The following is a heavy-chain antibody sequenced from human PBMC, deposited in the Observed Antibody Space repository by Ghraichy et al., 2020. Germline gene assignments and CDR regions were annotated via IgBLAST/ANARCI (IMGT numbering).Heavy chain of an antibody. Sequence: SETLSLTCTVSGGSISSYYWSWIRQPPGKGLEWIGYINYSGSTNHNPSLKSRVKISIDTSKNQFSLKLSSVTAADTAVYYCSRGQGSGTRYYYYGMDGWGQGTTVTVSS. D-gene: IGHD3-10*01. J-gene: IGHJ6*02. CDR1: GGSISSYY. CDR3: SRGQGSGTRYYYYGMDG. V-gene: IGHV4-59*08. CDR2: INYSGST.